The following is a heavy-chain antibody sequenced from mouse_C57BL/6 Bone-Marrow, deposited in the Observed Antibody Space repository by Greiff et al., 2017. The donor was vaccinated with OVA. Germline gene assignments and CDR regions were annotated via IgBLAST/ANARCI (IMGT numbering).Heavy chain of an antibody. CDR3: ARELTGTYFDV. J-gene: IGHJ1*03. V-gene: IGHV5-16*01. D-gene: IGHD4-1*01. Sequence: EVQRVESEGGLVQPGSSMKLSCTASGFTFSDYYMAWVRQVPEKGLEWVANINYDGSSTYYLDSLKSRFIISRDNAKNILYLQMSSLKSEDTATYYCARELTGTYFDVWGTGTTVTVSS. CDR1: GFTFSDYY. CDR2: INYDGSST.